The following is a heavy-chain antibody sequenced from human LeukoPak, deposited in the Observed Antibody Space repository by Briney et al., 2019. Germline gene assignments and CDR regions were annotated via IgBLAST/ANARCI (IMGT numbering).Heavy chain of an antibody. D-gene: IGHD3-22*01. CDR3: ARSSYSSGRYGGLDV. Sequence: SETLSLTCTVSGDSFTSTDDFWGWIRQPPGKGLEWIGSINYSGKTYYNPSLKSRVIISVDTSKDQVSLRLSSVTAADTAVYYCARSSYSSGRYGGLDVWGQGTTVTVSS. CDR2: INYSGKT. V-gene: IGHV4-39*01. CDR1: GDSFTSTDDF. J-gene: IGHJ6*02.